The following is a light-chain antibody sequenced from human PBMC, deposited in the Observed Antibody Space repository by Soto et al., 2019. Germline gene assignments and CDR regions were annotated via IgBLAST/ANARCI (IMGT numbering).Light chain of an antibody. V-gene: IGLV6-57*03. CDR3: QYYDTTVV. CDR1: GASIANNY. J-gene: IGLJ2*01. CDR2: EDD. Sequence: NFMLTQPHSVSESPGGTVTTSGTRSGASIANNYVQWNQQRPGIAPPIVIYEDDQNPSGVPDRFSGSTDSSSNSASLTISGLKTEDEADYYCQYYDTTVVFGGGTKLTVL.